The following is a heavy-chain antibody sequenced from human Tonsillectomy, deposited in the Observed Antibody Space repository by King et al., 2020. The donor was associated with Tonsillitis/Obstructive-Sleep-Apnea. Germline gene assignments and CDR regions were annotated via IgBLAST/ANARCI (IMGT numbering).Heavy chain of an antibody. Sequence: VQLVESGGGLVQPGGSLRLSCAASGFTFDTYAMSWLRLVPGKGLQWVSAISGGGGNTYYADSVRGRFAIYRDNSKNTLSLQMTSLRVEDTAVYYCAKPGSQNFDLWGQGTLVTVSS. CDR1: GFTFDTYA. CDR2: ISGGGGNT. V-gene: IGHV3-23*04. J-gene: IGHJ4*02. CDR3: AKPGSQNFDL.